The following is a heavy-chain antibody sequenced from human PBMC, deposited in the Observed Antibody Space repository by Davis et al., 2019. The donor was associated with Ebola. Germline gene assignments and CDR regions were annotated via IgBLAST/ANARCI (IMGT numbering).Heavy chain of an antibody. CDR2: IIPILGIA. CDR1: GGTLSNYL. D-gene: IGHD7-27*01. V-gene: IGHV1-69*10. Sequence: SVKVSCKTSGGTLSNYLISWVRQAPGQGLEWMGGIIPILGIASYAQNFQGRLTITADESTSTAYMELSSLRSDDTAVYYCASLTELGYWGQGTLVTVSS. J-gene: IGHJ4*02. CDR3: ASLTELGY.